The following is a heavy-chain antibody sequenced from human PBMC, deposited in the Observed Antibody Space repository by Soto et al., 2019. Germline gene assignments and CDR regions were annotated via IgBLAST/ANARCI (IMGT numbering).Heavy chain of an antibody. CDR2: ISWDGGSK. J-gene: IGHJ6*04. Sequence: GGSLRLSCAASGFTFDDYAMHWVRQAPGKGLEWVSLISWDGGSKYYADSVKGRFTISRDNSKNSLYLQMNSLRAEDTDLYYCANDMLVGATPCMVVWGKGTTGIVSS. D-gene: IGHD1-26*01. CDR3: ANDMLVGATPCMVV. CDR1: GFTFDDYA. V-gene: IGHV3-43D*04.